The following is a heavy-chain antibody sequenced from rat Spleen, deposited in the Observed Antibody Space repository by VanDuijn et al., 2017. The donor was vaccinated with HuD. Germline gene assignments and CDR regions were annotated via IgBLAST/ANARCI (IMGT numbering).Heavy chain of an antibody. Sequence: EVQLVESGGGLVQPGGSLRLSCAASGFTFTNYYMAWVRQAPTKGLEWVAYISTGGDNTYYRDSVKGRFPISRDNAKSTLYLQLDSLRSEDTATYYCATDTFYDGTYYPGGFDYWGQGVMVTVSS. CDR1: GFTFTNYY. CDR3: ATDTFYDGTYYPGGFDY. J-gene: IGHJ2*01. D-gene: IGHD1-12*02. V-gene: IGHV5-27*01. CDR2: ISTGGDNT.